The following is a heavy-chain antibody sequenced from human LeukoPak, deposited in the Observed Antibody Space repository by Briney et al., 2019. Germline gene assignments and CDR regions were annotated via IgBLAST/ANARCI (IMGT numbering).Heavy chain of an antibody. Sequence: PGGSLRLSCAASGFTFSSYWMSWVRQAPGKGLEWVAVISYDGSNKYYADSVKGRFTISRDNSKNTLYLQMNSLRAEDTAVYYCASAEVQVDSFDYWGQGTLVTVSS. CDR1: GFTFSSYW. J-gene: IGHJ4*02. V-gene: IGHV3-30-3*01. CDR3: ASAEVQVDSFDY. CDR2: ISYDGSNK. D-gene: IGHD1-1*01.